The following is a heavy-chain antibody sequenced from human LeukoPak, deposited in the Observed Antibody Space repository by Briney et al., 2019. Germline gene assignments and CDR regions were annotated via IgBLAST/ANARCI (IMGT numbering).Heavy chain of an antibody. V-gene: IGHV1-2*02. CDR2: NNPKNGDT. CDR1: GYTFSGFY. D-gene: IGHD5-18*01. CDR3: ARDGRLRNGYDNFYI. J-gene: IGHJ4*02. Sequence: GASVKVSCKASGYTFSGFYINWVRQAPAKGFEWMGWNNPKNGDTHYAQDSLGGVTMARDTSISTAYMALSRLTSDDTAVYYCARDGRLRNGYDNFYIWGQGTLVTVSS.